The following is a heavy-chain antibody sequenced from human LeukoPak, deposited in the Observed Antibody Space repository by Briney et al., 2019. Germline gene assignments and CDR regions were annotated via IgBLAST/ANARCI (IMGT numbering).Heavy chain of an antibody. V-gene: IGHV4-61*02. CDR1: GGSISSGSYY. CDR3: ARAADGYKHDC. D-gene: IGHD5-24*01. Sequence: NPSETLSLTCTVSGGSISSGSYYWSWIRQPAGKGLEWIGRIYTSGSTNYNPSLKSRVTISVDTSKNQFSLKLSSVTAADTAVYYCARAADGYKHDCWGQGTLVTVSS. J-gene: IGHJ4*02. CDR2: IYTSGST.